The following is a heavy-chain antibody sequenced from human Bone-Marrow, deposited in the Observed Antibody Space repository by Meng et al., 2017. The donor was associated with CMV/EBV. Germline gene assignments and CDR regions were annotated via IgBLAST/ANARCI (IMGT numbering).Heavy chain of an antibody. V-gene: IGHV3-30*04. CDR2: ISYDGSNK. Sequence: GESLKISCAASGFTFSSYAMHWVRQAPGKGLEWVAVISYDGSNKYYADSVKGRFTISRDNSKNTLYLQMNSLRAEDTAVYYCARGNYDFWSGYDYYYYGMDVCGQGTTVTVSS. CDR3: ARGNYDFWSGYDYYYYGMDV. J-gene: IGHJ6*02. CDR1: GFTFSSYA. D-gene: IGHD3-3*01.